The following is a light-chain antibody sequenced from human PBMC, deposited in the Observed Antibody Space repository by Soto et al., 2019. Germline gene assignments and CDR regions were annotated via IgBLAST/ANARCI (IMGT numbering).Light chain of an antibody. CDR3: QTWGTGIQGI. CDR1: RGHNSYA. Sequence: QPVLTQPPSASASLGASVKLTCTLSRGHNSYAIAWHQQQPQKGPRFLMKVNSDGSHTKGDGIPDRFSGSSSGTERYLTISSLQSEDEADYYCQTWGTGIQGIFGGGTKLTVL. J-gene: IGLJ2*01. CDR2: VNSDGSH. V-gene: IGLV4-69*02.